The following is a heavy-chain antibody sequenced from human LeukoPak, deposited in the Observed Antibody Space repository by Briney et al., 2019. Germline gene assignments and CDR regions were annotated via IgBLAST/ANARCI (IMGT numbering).Heavy chain of an antibody. J-gene: IGHJ3*02. CDR1: AFIFSGHW. Sequence: PGGSLRLSCEGSAFIFSGHWMNWVRQTPGKGLEWAASIKEDGSVRQYVDSVKGRFSISRDNSKNTLYLQMNSLRAEDTAVYYCAKDPDFWSGYYSYAFDIWGQGTMVTVSS. D-gene: IGHD3-3*01. V-gene: IGHV3-7*03. CDR2: IKEDGSVR. CDR3: AKDPDFWSGYYSYAFDI.